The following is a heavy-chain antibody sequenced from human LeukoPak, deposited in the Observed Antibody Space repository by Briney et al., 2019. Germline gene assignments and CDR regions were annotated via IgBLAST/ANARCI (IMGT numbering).Heavy chain of an antibody. D-gene: IGHD3-10*01. CDR2: ISGSGGST. CDR1: GFTFSSYA. J-gene: IGHJ5*02. V-gene: IGHV3-23*01. Sequence: PGGSLGLSCAASGFTFSSYAMSWVRQAPGKGLEWVSAISGSGGSTYYADSVKGRFTISRDNSKNTLYLQMNSLRAEDTAVYYCAKDPGGYYGSGSYDWFDPWGQGTLVTVSS. CDR3: AKDPGGYYGSGSYDWFDP.